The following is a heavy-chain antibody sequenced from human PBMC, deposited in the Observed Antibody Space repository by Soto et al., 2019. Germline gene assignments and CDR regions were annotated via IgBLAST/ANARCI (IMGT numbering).Heavy chain of an antibody. CDR3: ARGITGDGWESAVDI. J-gene: IGHJ3*02. CDR1: GYTFTGYY. Sequence: ASVKVSCKASGYTFTGYYMHWVRQAPGQGLEWMGWINPNSGGTNYAQKFQGWVTMTRDTSISTAYMELSRLRSDDTAVYYCARGITGDGWESAVDIWGQGTMVTVS. CDR2: INPNSGGT. V-gene: IGHV1-2*04. D-gene: IGHD7-27*01.